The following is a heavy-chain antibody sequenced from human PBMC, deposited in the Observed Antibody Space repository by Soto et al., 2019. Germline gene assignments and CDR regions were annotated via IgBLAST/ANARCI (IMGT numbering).Heavy chain of an antibody. J-gene: IGHJ3*02. Sequence: KASETLSLTCTVSGGSISSYYWSWIRQPAGKGLEWIGRIYTSGSTNYNPSLKSRVTMSVDTSKNQFSLKLSSVTAADTAVYYCARDNGMTYYDILTGYYHDAFDIWGQGTMVTVSS. V-gene: IGHV4-4*07. CDR1: GGSISSYY. D-gene: IGHD3-9*01. CDR3: ARDNGMTYYDILTGYYHDAFDI. CDR2: IYTSGST.